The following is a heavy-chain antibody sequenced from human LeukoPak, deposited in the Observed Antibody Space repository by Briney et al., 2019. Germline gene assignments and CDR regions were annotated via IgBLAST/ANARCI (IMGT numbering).Heavy chain of an antibody. CDR2: INPSGCST. V-gene: IGHV1-46*01. D-gene: IGHD6-19*01. J-gene: IGHJ4*02. Sequence: GASVKVSCKASGYTFTSYYMHWVRQAPGQGLEWMGIINPSGCSTSYAQKFQGRVTMTRDMSTSTVYMELSSLRSEDTAVYYCATSRGGIAVAAHDYWGQGTLVTVSS. CDR3: ATSRGGIAVAAHDY. CDR1: GYTFTSYY.